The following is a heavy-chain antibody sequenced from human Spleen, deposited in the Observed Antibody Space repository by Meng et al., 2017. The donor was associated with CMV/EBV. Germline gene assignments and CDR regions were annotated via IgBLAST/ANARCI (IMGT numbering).Heavy chain of an antibody. CDR2: ISGSGNTM. Sequence: GGSLRLSCAASGFTFSKFGMHWVRQAPGKGLEWVSYISGSGNTMYYGDSVQGRFTISRDNAKNSVYLQMNGLRAEDTAVYYCAKDQSPLWLSDYWGQGTLVTVSS. CDR3: AKDQSPLWLSDY. V-gene: IGHV3-48*03. CDR1: GFTFSKFG. J-gene: IGHJ4*02. D-gene: IGHD3-10*01.